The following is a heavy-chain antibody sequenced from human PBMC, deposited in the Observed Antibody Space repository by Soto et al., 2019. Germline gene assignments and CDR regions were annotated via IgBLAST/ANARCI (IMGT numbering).Heavy chain of an antibody. V-gene: IGHV3-23*01. CDR2: ISGGGGST. J-gene: IGHJ3*02. Sequence: GGSLRLSCAASGFTFSSYAMSWVRQAPGKGLEWVSAISGGGGSTYYADSVKGRFTISRDNSKNTLYLQMNSLRAEDTAVYYCAKDQDCSGGSCYSRDAFDIWGQGTMVTVSS. D-gene: IGHD2-15*01. CDR3: AKDQDCSGGSCYSRDAFDI. CDR1: GFTFSSYA.